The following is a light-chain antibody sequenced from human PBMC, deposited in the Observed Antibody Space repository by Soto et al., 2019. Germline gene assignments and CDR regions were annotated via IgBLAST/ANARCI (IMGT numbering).Light chain of an antibody. V-gene: IGKV3-15*01. CDR3: QQYNNWPRAT. Sequence: EIVMTQSPGSLSVSPGERATLSCRASQSVTTNLAWYQHKPGQAPRLLIYGASIRATGIPARFSGSGSGTEFTLTISSLQSEDFAVYHCQQYNNWPRATFGGGTKV. CDR1: QSVTTN. CDR2: GAS. J-gene: IGKJ4*01.